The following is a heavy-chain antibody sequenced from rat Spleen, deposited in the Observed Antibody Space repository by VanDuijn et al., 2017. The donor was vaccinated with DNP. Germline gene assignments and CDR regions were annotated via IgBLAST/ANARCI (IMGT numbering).Heavy chain of an antibody. J-gene: IGHJ3*01. D-gene: IGHD1-11*01. CDR1: GFTFSDYY. V-gene: IGHV5-20*01. CDR2: ISFDGYST. CDR3: ARDATEAPFVY. Sequence: EVQLVESGGALVQPGRSLKLSCSASGFTFSDYYMAWVRQAPTKGLEWVASISFDGYSTYYRDSVQGRFTISRDNAKSSLYLQMDSLRSEDTATYYCARDATEAPFVYWGQGTLVTVSS.